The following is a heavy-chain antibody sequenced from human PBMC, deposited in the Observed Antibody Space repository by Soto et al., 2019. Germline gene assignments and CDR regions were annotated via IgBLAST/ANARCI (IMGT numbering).Heavy chain of an antibody. V-gene: IGHV3-21*01. J-gene: IGHJ6*02. D-gene: IGHD6-6*01. CDR1: GFTFSSYS. CDR2: ISSSSSYI. Sequence: EVQLVESGGGLVKPGGSLRLSCAASGFTFSSYSMNWVRQAPGKGLEWVSSISSSSSYIYYADSVKGRFTISRDNAKNSLYLQMNSLRAEDTAVYYCARDRPPIAARRPSYYYYYGMDVWGQGTTVTVSS. CDR3: ARDRPPIAARRPSYYYYYGMDV.